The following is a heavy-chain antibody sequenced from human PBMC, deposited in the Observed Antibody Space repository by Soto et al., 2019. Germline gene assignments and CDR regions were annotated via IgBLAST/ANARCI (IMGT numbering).Heavy chain of an antibody. V-gene: IGHV4-39*01. CDR1: GGSISSSSYY. CDR2: IYYSGST. J-gene: IGHJ6*02. Sequence: QLQLQESGPGLVKPSETLSLTCTVSGGSISSSSYYWGWIRQPPGKGLEWIGSIYYSGSTYYNPSLKSRVTISVDTSKNQFSLKLSSVTAADTAVYYCARQRPSYSSGWYVRDGTDYYYGMDVWGQGTTVTVSS. CDR3: ARQRPSYSSGWYVRDGTDYYYGMDV. D-gene: IGHD6-19*01.